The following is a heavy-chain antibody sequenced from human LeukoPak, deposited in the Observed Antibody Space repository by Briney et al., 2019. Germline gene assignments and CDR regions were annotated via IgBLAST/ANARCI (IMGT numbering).Heavy chain of an antibody. V-gene: IGHV4-34*01. CDR1: GGSFSGYY. Sequence: SETLSLTCAVYGGSFSGYYWSWIRQPPGKGLEWIGEINHSGSTNYNPSLKSRVTISVDTSKNQFSLKLSSVTAADTAVYYCARVNPYYYYYGMDVWGQGTTVTVSS. D-gene: IGHD1-14*01. CDR2: INHSGST. CDR3: ARVNPYYYYYGMDV. J-gene: IGHJ6*02.